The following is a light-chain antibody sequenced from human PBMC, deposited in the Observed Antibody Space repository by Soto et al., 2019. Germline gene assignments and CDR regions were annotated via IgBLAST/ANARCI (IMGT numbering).Light chain of an antibody. CDR2: KAS. CDR1: QSVSGW. J-gene: IGKJ1*01. V-gene: IGKV1-5*03. Sequence: DIQMTQSPSTLSASVGDRVTITCRASQSVSGWLAWFQQKPGRAPKLLIYKASSLESGVPSRFSGSGFGTEFTLTINSLQPDAFATYYCQQYNSYWTFGQGTKVEMK. CDR3: QQYNSYWT.